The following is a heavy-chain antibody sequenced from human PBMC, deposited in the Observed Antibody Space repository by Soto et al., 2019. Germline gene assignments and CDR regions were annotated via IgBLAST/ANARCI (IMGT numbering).Heavy chain of an antibody. J-gene: IGHJ4*02. Sequence: GGSLRLSCAASGFIFSTYSMNWVRQAPGKGLEWVSSISSSSGFISYADSVKGRFTISRDNARNSLYLQMNSLRAEDTALYYCVRAMGSSASKDDYWGQGTLVTVSS. CDR2: ISSSSGFI. CDR3: VRAMGSSASKDDY. V-gene: IGHV3-21*01. CDR1: GFIFSTYS. D-gene: IGHD2-2*01.